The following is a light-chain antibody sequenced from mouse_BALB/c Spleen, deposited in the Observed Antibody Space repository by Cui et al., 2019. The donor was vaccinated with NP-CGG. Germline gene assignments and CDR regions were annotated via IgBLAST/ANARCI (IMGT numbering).Light chain of an antibody. J-gene: IGLJ1*01. V-gene: IGLV1*01. CDR2: GTH. CDR3: ALWYSNHWV. Sequence: QAVVTQESALTTSPGETVTLTCRSSAGAVTTSNYANWVQEKPDHLFTSLIGGTHNRVPGIPARFSGSLIGDKAALTITGAQTENEAIYFCALWYSNHWVFGGGTKLTVL. CDR1: AGAVTTSNY.